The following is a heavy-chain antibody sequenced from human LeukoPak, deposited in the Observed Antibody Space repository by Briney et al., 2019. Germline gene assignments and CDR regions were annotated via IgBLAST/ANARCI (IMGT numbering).Heavy chain of an antibody. D-gene: IGHD2-15*01. V-gene: IGHV1-18*01. Sequence: ASVKVSCKASGYTFTSYGISWVRQAPGQGLEWMGWISAYNGNTNYAQKLQGRVTMTTDTSTSTAHMELRSLRSDDTAVYYCAVSLLGYCSGGSCYPSPDYWGQGTLVTVSS. CDR1: GYTFTSYG. CDR3: AVSLLGYCSGGSCYPSPDY. CDR2: ISAYNGNT. J-gene: IGHJ4*02.